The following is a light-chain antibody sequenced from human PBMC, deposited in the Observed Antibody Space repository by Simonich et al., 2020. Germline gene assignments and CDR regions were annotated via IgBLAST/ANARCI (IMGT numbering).Light chain of an antibody. CDR3: QQYYSTPPT. CDR1: QSVLYSSNHKNY. J-gene: IGKJ1*01. V-gene: IGKV4-1*01. Sequence: DIVMTQSPDSLAVSLGERATLNCKSSQSVLYSSNHKNYLAWYQQKPGQPPKLLIYWASTRESGVPDRFSGSGSGTDFTRTISSLQAEDVAVYYCQQYYSTPPTFGQGTKVEIK. CDR2: WAS.